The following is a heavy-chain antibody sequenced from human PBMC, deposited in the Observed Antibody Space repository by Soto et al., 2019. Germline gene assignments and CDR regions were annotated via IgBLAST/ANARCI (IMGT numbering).Heavy chain of an antibody. V-gene: IGHV4-39*01. Sequence: SETLSLTCTVSGGSISSSSYYWGWIRQPPGKGLEWIGSIYYSGSTYYNPSLKSRVTISVDTSKNQFSLKLSSVTAADTAVYYCARQNFGAHYGSGSYYSRLWDMDVWGKGTTVTVSS. CDR3: ARQNFGAHYGSGSYYSRLWDMDV. CDR1: GGSISSSSYY. D-gene: IGHD3-10*01. CDR2: IYYSGST. J-gene: IGHJ6*03.